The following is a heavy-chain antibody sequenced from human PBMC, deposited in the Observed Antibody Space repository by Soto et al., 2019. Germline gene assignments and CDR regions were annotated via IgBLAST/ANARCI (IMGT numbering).Heavy chain of an antibody. Sequence: PGGSLRLSCAASGFTFDDYAMHWVRQAPGKGLEWVSGISWNSGSIGYADSVKGRFTISRDNAKNSLYLQMNSLRAEDTALYYCAKAHLGYCSGGSCYHFDYWGQGTLVTVS. CDR2: ISWNSGSI. D-gene: IGHD2-15*01. CDR3: AKAHLGYCSGGSCYHFDY. CDR1: GFTFDDYA. J-gene: IGHJ4*02. V-gene: IGHV3-9*01.